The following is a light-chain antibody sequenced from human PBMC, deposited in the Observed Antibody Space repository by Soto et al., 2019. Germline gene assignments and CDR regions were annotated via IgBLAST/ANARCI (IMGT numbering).Light chain of an antibody. CDR3: QQYKSDTRT. V-gene: IGKV4-1*01. J-gene: IGKJ4*01. CDR1: QSLVHSPNHLNY. Sequence: QTPEPVAVSLGERATINCKSSQSLVHSPNHLNYLACFQQKPGQPPKLLXDWXSTRESGGPDRLSGSGSGTDFTLTISSLQPDDFANYYLQQYKSDTRTFGGGTKVDIK. CDR2: WXS.